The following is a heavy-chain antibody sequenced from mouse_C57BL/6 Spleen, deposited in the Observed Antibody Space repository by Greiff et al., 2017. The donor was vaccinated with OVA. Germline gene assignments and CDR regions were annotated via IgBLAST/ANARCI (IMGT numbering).Heavy chain of an antibody. D-gene: IGHD2-4*01. CDR2: ISYDGSN. Sequence: DVQLQESGPGLVKPSQSLSLTCSVTGYSITSGYYWNWIRQFPGNKLEWMGYISYDGSNNYNPSLKNRISITRDTSKNQFFLKLNSVTTEDTATYYCAREAGLGWYFDVWGTGTTVTVSS. CDR3: AREAGLGWYFDV. J-gene: IGHJ1*03. CDR1: GYSITSGYY. V-gene: IGHV3-6*01.